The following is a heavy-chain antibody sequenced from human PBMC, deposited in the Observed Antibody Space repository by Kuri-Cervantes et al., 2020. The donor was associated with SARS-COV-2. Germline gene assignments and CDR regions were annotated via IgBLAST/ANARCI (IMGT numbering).Heavy chain of an antibody. CDR2: ISAYNGNT. J-gene: IGHJ5*02. V-gene: IGHV1-18*04. D-gene: IGHD3-3*01. CDR3: ARNTIFGVEHNWFDP. Sequence: ASVKVSCKASGYTFTGYYMHWVRQAPGQGLEWMGWISAYNGNTNYAQKLQGRVTMTTDTSTSTAYMELRSLRSDDTAVYYRARNTIFGVEHNWFDPWGQGTLVTVSS. CDR1: GYTFTGYY.